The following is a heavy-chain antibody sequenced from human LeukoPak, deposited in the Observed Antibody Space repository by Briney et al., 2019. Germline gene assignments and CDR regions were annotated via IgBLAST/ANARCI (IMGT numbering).Heavy chain of an antibody. D-gene: IGHD6-13*01. CDR3: ARPSYIAAEESDY. J-gene: IGHJ4*02. Sequence: PGGSLRLSCAASGFTFSSYWMSWVRQAPGKGLEWVANIKQDGSEKYYVDSVKGRFTISRDNAKNSLYLQMNSLRAEDTAVYYCARPSYIAAEESDYWGQGTLVTVSS. CDR2: IKQDGSEK. CDR1: GFTFSSYW. V-gene: IGHV3-7*01.